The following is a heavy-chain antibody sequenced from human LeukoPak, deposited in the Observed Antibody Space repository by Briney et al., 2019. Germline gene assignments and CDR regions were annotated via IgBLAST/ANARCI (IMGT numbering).Heavy chain of an antibody. CDR3: ARDVVAARGSFDY. J-gene: IGHJ4*02. D-gene: IGHD2-2*01. CDR1: GDSISSFY. CDR2: IYTSGST. Sequence: PSETLSLTCTVSGDSISSFYWSWIRQAAGKGLEWIGHIYTSGSTNYNPSLKSRVTMSVDMSKNQFSLKLRSVTAADTAVYYCARDVVAARGSFDYWGQGTLVTVSS. V-gene: IGHV4-4*07.